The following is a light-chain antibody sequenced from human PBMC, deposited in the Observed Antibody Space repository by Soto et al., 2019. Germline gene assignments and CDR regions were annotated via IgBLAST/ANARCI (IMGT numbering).Light chain of an antibody. Sequence: EIVLTQSPNTLSLSPVERATLSCMASQSVSSGYLVWYQQKPGQAPRLLIYGASSRATGIPDRFSGRGSGTDFSLTISRLEPEDFAVYYCQQYGGSPTFGGGTKVDIK. CDR2: GAS. CDR1: QSVSSGY. V-gene: IGKV3-20*01. J-gene: IGKJ4*01. CDR3: QQYGGSPT.